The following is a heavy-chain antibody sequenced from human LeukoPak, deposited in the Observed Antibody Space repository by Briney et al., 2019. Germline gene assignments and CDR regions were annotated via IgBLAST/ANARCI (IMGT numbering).Heavy chain of an antibody. J-gene: IGHJ4*02. D-gene: IGHD6-19*01. Sequence: SETLSLTCTVSGVSISSSGSYWAWIRQPPGKGLDWIGTISYAGSPNYNPSLNSRVTMSSDTSSNQFSLRLTSVTGADTAVYYCAGERGEEYSSGWYKTNYFYNWGQGIRVTVSS. V-gene: IGHV4-39*07. CDR2: ISYAGSP. CDR1: GVSISSSGSY. CDR3: AGERGEEYSSGWYKTNYFYN.